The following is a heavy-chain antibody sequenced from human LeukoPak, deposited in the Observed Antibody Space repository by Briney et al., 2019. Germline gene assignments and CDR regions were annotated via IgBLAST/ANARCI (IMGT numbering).Heavy chain of an antibody. J-gene: IGHJ4*02. CDR3: ARQYKQWLVRAYYFDY. V-gene: IGHV4-34*01. CDR1: GFTFSSHG. CDR2: INHSGST. D-gene: IGHD6-19*01. Sequence: GTLRLSCAASGFTFSSHGMNWVRQPPGKGLEWIGEINHSGSTNYNPSLKSRVTISVDTSKNQFSLKLSSVTAADTAVYYCARQYKQWLVRAYYFDYWGQGTLVTVSS.